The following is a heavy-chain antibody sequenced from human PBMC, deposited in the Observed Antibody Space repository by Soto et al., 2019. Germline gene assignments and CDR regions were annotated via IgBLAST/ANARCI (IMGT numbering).Heavy chain of an antibody. CDR3: ARGRDIVVVPAGYYMDV. CDR2: IWYDGSNK. Sequence: QVQLVESGGGVVQPGRSLRLSCAASGFTFSSYGMHWVRQAPGKGLEWVAVIWYDGSNKYYADSVKGRFTISRDNSKKTLYLQMNSLRAEDTAVYYCARGRDIVVVPAGYYMDVWGKGTTVTVSS. V-gene: IGHV3-33*01. D-gene: IGHD2-2*01. CDR1: GFTFSSYG. J-gene: IGHJ6*03.